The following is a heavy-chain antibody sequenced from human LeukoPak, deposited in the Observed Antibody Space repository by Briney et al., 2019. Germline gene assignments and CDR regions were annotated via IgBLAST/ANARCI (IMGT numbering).Heavy chain of an antibody. CDR1: GGSISSYY. CDR2: MYYTGST. D-gene: IGHD6-13*01. V-gene: IGHV4-59*01. J-gene: IGHJ4*02. CDR3: ARDRPGGSSLDY. Sequence: SETLSLTCTVSGGSISSYYWSWIRQPPGKGLEWIGYMYYTGSTNYNPSLKSRVTISVDTSKNQFSLNLSSVTAADTAVYYCARDRPGGSSLDYWGQGILVTVSS.